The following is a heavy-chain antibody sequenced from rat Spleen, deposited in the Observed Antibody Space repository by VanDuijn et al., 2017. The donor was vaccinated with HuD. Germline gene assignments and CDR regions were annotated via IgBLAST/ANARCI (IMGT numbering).Heavy chain of an antibody. Sequence: EVQLVESGGGLVQPGRSMKLSCGASGFTFSNYDMAWVRQAPKKGLEWVATIGYDGSSTNYRDSLKGRFTISRDNAKNTQYLQMDSLRSEDTATYYCARHYYDGYLDYWGQGVMVTVSS. D-gene: IGHD1-12*03. CDR3: ARHYYDGYLDY. V-gene: IGHV5-7*01. CDR1: GFTFSNYD. CDR2: IGYDGSST. J-gene: IGHJ2*01.